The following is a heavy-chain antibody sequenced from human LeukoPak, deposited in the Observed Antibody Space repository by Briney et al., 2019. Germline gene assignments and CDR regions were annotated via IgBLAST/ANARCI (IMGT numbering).Heavy chain of an antibody. CDR2: ISSSGSTI. D-gene: IGHD4/OR15-4a*01. CDR3: ARDRDVDYGNDGFDI. Sequence: PGGSLRLSCAASGFTFSSYEMNWVRQAPGKGLEWVSYISSSGSTIYYADSVRGRFTISRDNAKNSLYLQMNSLGAEDTAVYHCARDRDVDYGNDGFDIWGQGTTVTVPS. V-gene: IGHV3-48*03. J-gene: IGHJ3*02. CDR1: GFTFSSYE.